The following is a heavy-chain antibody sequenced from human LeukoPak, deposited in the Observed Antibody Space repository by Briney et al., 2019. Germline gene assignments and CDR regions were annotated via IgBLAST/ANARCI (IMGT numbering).Heavy chain of an antibody. CDR1: GGSISGYY. V-gene: IGHV4-31*03. CDR3: ARRGYSYGLDY. D-gene: IGHD5-18*01. J-gene: IGHJ4*02. Sequence: SETLSLTCTVSGGSISGYYWSWVRQHPGKGLEWIGYIYYSGSTYYNPSLKSRVTISVDTSKNQFSLKLSSVTAADTAVYYCARRGYSYGLDYWGQGTLVTVSS. CDR2: IYYSGST.